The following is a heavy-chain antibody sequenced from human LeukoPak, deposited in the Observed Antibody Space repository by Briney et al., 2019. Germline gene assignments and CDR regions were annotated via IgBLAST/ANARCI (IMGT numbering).Heavy chain of an antibody. CDR2: ISSSGSTI. Sequence: GGSLRLSCAASGFTFSSYEMNWVRQAPGKGLEWVSYISSSGSTIYYADSVKGRFTISRDNAKNSLYLQMNSLRAEEPAVYYCARTYYDILTGLDPFPYAFDIWGQGTMVTVSS. V-gene: IGHV3-48*03. CDR1: GFTFSSYE. D-gene: IGHD3-9*01. CDR3: ARTYYDILTGLDPFPYAFDI. J-gene: IGHJ3*02.